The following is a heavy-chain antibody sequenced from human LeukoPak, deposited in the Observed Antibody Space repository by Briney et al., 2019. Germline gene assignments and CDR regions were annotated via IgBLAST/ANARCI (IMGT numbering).Heavy chain of an antibody. CDR3: KKQYGSGSYTSTNWFDP. D-gene: IGHD3-10*01. Sequence: GALRLSCAASGFTFSSYLMSWVRPAPGKGLEWVANINQDGSEKYYVDSVKGRFTISRDNAKKSLYLQMNSLRAEDTAVYYCKKQYGSGSYTSTNWFDPWGQGTLVTVSS. CDR2: INQDGSEK. CDR1: GFTFSSYL. V-gene: IGHV3-7*01. J-gene: IGHJ5*02.